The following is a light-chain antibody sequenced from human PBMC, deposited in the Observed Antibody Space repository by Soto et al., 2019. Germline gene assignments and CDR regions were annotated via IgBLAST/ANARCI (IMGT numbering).Light chain of an antibody. CDR3: QQYYTLPLT. J-gene: IGKJ4*01. V-gene: IGKV4-1*01. CDR2: WAS. CDR1: QRVLFTSNNKNY. Sequence: DIVMTQSPDSLAVSLGERATINCESSQRVLFTSNNKNYLAWYQQKPGPPPKLLLSWASARESGVPERFSGSGSGTLFSLSISSLQSEDGAVYYCQQYYTLPLTFGGGTKVESK.